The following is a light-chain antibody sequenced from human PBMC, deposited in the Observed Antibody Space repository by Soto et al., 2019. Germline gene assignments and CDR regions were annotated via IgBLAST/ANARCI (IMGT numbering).Light chain of an antibody. J-gene: IGKJ1*01. CDR3: QQYHIWPSWT. CDR2: ATS. V-gene: IGKV3D-15*01. CDR1: QSVRNN. Sequence: EIVLTQSPATLSVSPGDRVTLSCRASQSVRNNFAWYQQRPGQAPRLLMYATSTRAPGIPARFSGSGSGTDFTLTISSLQSEDFAVYFCQQYHIWPSWTFGQGTKVDIK.